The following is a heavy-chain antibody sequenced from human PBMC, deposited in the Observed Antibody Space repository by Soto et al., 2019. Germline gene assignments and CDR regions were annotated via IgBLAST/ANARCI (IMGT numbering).Heavy chain of an antibody. Sequence: QVQLVESGGGVVQPGRSLRLSCAASGFTFSSYGMHWVRKAPGKGLEWVAVIWYDGSNKYYADSVKGRFTISRDNSKNTLYRQMNSLRAEDTAVYYCARDVPEGGDYGMDVWGQGTTVTVSS. CDR3: ARDVPEGGDYGMDV. CDR1: GFTFSSYG. CDR2: IWYDGSNK. D-gene: IGHD4-17*01. V-gene: IGHV3-33*01. J-gene: IGHJ6*02.